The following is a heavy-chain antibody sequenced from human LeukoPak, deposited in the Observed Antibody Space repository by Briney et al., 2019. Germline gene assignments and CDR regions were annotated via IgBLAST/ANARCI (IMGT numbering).Heavy chain of an antibody. CDR3: ATTGYSTPSGI. J-gene: IGHJ3*02. D-gene: IGHD6-13*01. CDR2: MNPNSGNT. V-gene: IGHV1-8*02. CDR1: EYTFTAYY. Sequence: GASVKVSCKTSEYTFTAYYINWVRQATGQGLEWMGWMNPNSGNTGYAQKFQGRVTMTRNTSISTAYMELSSLRSEDTAVYYCATTGYSTPSGIWGQGTMVTVSS.